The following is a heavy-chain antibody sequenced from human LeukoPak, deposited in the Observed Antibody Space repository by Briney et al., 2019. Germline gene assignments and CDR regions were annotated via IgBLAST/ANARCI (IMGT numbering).Heavy chain of an antibody. CDR1: GFTFSSFA. CDR3: AKVGTGNHRYGSGNYDY. CDR2: ISTSSSYM. V-gene: IGHV3-21*06. Sequence: GGSLRLSCVTSGFTFSSFAINWIRQAPGKGPQWVAAISTSSSYMYYADSVKGRFTISRDDAKNSLYLEMNSLRAEDTAVYYCAKVGTGNHRYGSGNYDYWGQGTLVTVSS. D-gene: IGHD3-10*01. J-gene: IGHJ4*02.